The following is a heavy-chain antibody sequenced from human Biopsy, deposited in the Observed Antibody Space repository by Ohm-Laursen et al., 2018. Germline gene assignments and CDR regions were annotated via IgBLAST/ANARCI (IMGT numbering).Heavy chain of an antibody. CDR1: GGTFTNYA. J-gene: IGHJ4*02. CDR2: IIPIFGTA. V-gene: IGHV1-69*13. CDR3: ARDRPSVSTYGVD. D-gene: IGHD3-3*01. Sequence: SVKVSCKVSGGTFTNYAISWVRQAPGQGLEWMGGIIPIFGTANYAQKFQGRVTITADESTSTAYVELSSLRSDDTAVYYCARDRPSVSTYGVDWGQGTLVTVSS.